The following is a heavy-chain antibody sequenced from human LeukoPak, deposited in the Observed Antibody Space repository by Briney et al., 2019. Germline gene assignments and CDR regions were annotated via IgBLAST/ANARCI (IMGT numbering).Heavy chain of an antibody. CDR3: ARDNCSGGSCYSGGGFDY. D-gene: IGHD2-15*01. CDR1: GFTFSSYA. J-gene: IGHJ4*02. CDR2: ISYDGSNK. V-gene: IGHV3-30*04. Sequence: PGGSLRLSCAASGFTFSSYAMHWVRQAPGKGLEWVVVISYDGSNKYYADSVKGRFTISRDNSKNTLYLQMNSLRAEDTAVYYCARDNCSGGSCYSGGGFDYWGQGTLVTVSS.